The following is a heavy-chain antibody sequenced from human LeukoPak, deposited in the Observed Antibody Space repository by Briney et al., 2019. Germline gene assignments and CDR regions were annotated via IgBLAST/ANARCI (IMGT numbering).Heavy chain of an antibody. CDR3: ARSGRGGSYYNGC. D-gene: IGHD1-26*01. V-gene: IGHV4-59*01. CDR2: IYYSGST. J-gene: IGHJ4*02. CDR1: GGSISSYY. Sequence: PSETLSLTCTVSGGSISSYYWSWIRQPPGKGLEWIGYIYYSGSTNYNPSLKSRVTISVDTSKNQFSLKLSSVTAADTAVYYCARSGRGGSYYNGCWGQGTLVTVSS.